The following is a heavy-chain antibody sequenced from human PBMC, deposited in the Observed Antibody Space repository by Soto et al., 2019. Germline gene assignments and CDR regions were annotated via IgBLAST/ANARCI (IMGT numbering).Heavy chain of an antibody. D-gene: IGHD1-1*01. Sequence: EVQLLESGGGFVQPGGSLRLSCAASGFTFSTFAMTWVRQAPGKGLEWVSSISASGTHTYHADSGRGCFTISRDDSINTLYLQLNSLRGGDTAVYYCAKGLRPWNHMDAWGRGTTVTVSS. V-gene: IGHV3-23*01. CDR1: GFTFSTFA. CDR2: ISASGTHT. CDR3: AKGLRPWNHMDA. J-gene: IGHJ6*03.